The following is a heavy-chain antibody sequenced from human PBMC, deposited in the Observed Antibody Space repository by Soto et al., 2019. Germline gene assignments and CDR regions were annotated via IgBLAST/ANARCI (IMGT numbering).Heavy chain of an antibody. CDR2: ISYDGSNK. CDR3: AKDSSSWYRDYCGMDV. J-gene: IGHJ6*02. D-gene: IGHD6-13*01. Sequence: GGSLRLSCAASGFTFSSYGMHWVRQAPGKGLEWVAVISYDGSNKYYADSVKGRFTISRDNSKNTLYLQMNSLRAEDTAVYYCAKDSSSWYRDYCGMDVWGQGTTVTVSS. V-gene: IGHV3-30*18. CDR1: GFTFSSYG.